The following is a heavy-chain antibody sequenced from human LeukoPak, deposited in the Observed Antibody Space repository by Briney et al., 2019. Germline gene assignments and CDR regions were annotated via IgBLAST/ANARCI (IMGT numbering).Heavy chain of an antibody. CDR2: IWNDGSDK. V-gene: IGHV3-33*06. CDR1: GFTFSHYA. CDR3: AKGAERGFDFSNSLQS. Sequence: PGGSLRLSCTTSGFTFSHYAMHWVRQAPGKGLEWVAVIWNDGSDKYYGDSVKGRFTISRDNSKKTVYLQVSSLRVEDTAVYYCAKGAERGFDFSNSLQSWGQGTLVTVSS. D-gene: IGHD4-11*01. J-gene: IGHJ4*02.